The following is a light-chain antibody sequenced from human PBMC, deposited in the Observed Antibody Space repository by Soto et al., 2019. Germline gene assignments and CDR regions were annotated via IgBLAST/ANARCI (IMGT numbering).Light chain of an antibody. CDR2: AAS. J-gene: IGKJ4*01. V-gene: IGKV1-39*01. Sequence: DIQMTQSPSSLSASVGDRVTITCRASRSISNFLNWYQQKPGKAPKLLIYAASSLQSGVPARFSGSESGTDFTLTISSLQPEDFATYYCQQSYSTPLTFGGGTKVEIK. CDR3: QQSYSTPLT. CDR1: RSISNF.